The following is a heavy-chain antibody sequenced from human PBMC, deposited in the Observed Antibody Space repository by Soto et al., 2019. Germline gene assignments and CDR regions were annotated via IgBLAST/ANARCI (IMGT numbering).Heavy chain of an antibody. CDR1: GSTFSSYG. V-gene: IGHV3-30*18. CDR3: AKDTYYHDSSGYYVLDY. J-gene: IGHJ4*02. D-gene: IGHD3-22*01. CDR2: ISYDGSNE. Sequence: QVQLVESGGGVVQPGRSLRLSCAASGSTFSSYGMHWVRQAPGKGLEWVTHISYDGSNEHYTDSVKGRFTISRDNSKNTLYLQMNSLRAEDTAVYYCAKDTYYHDSSGYYVLDYWGQGTLFTVSS.